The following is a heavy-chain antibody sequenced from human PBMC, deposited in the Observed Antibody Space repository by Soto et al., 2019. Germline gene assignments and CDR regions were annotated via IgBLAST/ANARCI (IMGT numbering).Heavy chain of an antibody. D-gene: IGHD2-15*01. CDR2: INAGNGNT. CDR1: GYTFTSYA. V-gene: IGHV1-3*05. J-gene: IGHJ4*02. CDR3: ARAPPRYCSRCSCIFDY. Sequence: QVQLVQSGAEQKKPGASVKGSCKASGYTFTSYAMHWVRQSPGQRLERMGWINAGNGNTKYSQKFQGRVTITRDTTASTASMELSGLSTEDTVVYYYARAPPRYCSRCSCIFDYWGQGTLVTVSS.